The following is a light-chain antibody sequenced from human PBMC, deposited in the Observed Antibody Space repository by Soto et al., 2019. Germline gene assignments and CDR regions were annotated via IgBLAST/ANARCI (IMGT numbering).Light chain of an antibody. CDR1: QAITNN. Sequence: DIQVTQSPSSVSASVGDRVTITCRASQAITNNLAWYQQKPGNPPRLLIYEESTLHSGVPSRFSGRKVGTQFILTIDSLQPEDFATYYCQQVKSYPRTFGGGTKVDIK. J-gene: IGKJ4*01. CDR2: EES. CDR3: QQVKSYPRT. V-gene: IGKV1-9*01.